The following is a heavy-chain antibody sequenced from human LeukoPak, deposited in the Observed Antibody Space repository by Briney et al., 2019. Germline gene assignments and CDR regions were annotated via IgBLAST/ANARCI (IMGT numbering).Heavy chain of an antibody. J-gene: IGHJ4*02. V-gene: IGHV4-4*07. CDR1: GGSISSYY. D-gene: IGHD6-13*01. Sequence: SETLSLTCTVSGGSISSYYWSWIRQPAGKGLEWIGRIYSSGSTNHNPSLKSRVTMSVDTSKNQFSLKLSSVTAADTAVYYCAREGSSWYYFDCWGQGTLVTVSS. CDR2: IYSSGST. CDR3: AREGSSWYYFDC.